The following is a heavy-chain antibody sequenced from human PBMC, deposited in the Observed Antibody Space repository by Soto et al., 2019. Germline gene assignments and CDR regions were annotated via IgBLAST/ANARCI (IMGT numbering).Heavy chain of an antibody. CDR3: ASRFGGGWYYYGMDV. D-gene: IGHD3-3*01. V-gene: IGHV4-34*01. J-gene: IGHJ6*02. CDR2: INHSGST. Sequence: SETLSLTCAVYGGSFSGYYWSWIRQPPGKGLEWIGEINHSGSTNYNPSLKSRVTISVDASKNQFSLKLSSVTAADTAVYYCASRFGGGWYYYGMDVWGQGTTVTVSS. CDR1: GGSFSGYY.